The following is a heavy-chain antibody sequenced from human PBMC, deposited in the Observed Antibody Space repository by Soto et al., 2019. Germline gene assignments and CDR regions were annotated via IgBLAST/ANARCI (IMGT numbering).Heavy chain of an antibody. CDR2: IYYSGGT. D-gene: IGHD3-9*01. V-gene: IGHV4-31*03. Sequence: QVQLQESGPGLVKPSQTLSLTCTVSGGSISSGGYYWSWIRQHPGKGLEWIGYIYYSGGTYYNPSLKSRFTISVATSKNQFSLKLSSVTAADTAVYYCARIVRYDMSNWFDPWGQGTLVTVSS. CDR3: ARIVRYDMSNWFDP. J-gene: IGHJ5*02. CDR1: GGSISSGGYY.